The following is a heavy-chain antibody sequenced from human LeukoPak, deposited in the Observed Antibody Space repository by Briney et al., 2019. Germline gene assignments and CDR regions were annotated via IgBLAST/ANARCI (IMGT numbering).Heavy chain of an antibody. CDR1: GFTFDDYA. CDR2: IYYSGST. Sequence: GSLRLSCAASGFTFDDYAMHWVRQAPGKGLEWIGYIYYSGSTNYNPSLKSRVTTSVDTSKNQFSLKLSSVTAADTAVYYCARECEYSSCFDYWGQGTLVTVSS. J-gene: IGHJ4*02. D-gene: IGHD6-6*01. V-gene: IGHV4-59*01. CDR3: ARECEYSSCFDY.